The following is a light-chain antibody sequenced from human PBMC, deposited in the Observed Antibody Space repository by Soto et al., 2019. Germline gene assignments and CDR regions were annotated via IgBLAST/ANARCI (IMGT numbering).Light chain of an antibody. CDR3: NSYDTRLSAYL. CDR2: GNN. Sequence: QSVLAQPPSGSGAPGQRVTISCTGSSANIGAAYNVDWYQQLPGTAPKLLIYGNNNRPSGVPARFSGSKSGTSASLAIAGLPAEDEGAYSCNSYDTRLSAYLFGTETQVTVL. J-gene: IGLJ1*01. V-gene: IGLV1-40*01. CDR1: SANIGAAYN.